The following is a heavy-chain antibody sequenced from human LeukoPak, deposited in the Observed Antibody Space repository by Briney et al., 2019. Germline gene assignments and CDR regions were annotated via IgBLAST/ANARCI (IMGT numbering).Heavy chain of an antibody. J-gene: IGHJ4*02. CDR3: ARVLPVPYLLDS. CDR1: GHPTTRGYY. V-gene: IGHV4-38-2*01. D-gene: IGHD3-10*02. Sequence: PSEPLSLNFGISGHPTTRGYYWAWFRQSPGKGPEWIATFFQSEKCFYDASLESRVIISLVGSSSQFSLELTSVHAVDTAVNYCARVLPVPYLLDSWGQGTHVTVSS. CDR2: FFQSEKC.